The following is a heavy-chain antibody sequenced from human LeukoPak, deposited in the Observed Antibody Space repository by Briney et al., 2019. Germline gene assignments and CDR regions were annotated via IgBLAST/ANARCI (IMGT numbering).Heavy chain of an antibody. Sequence: GGSLRLSCAASGFTFSSYGMHWVRQAPGKGLEWVAVTSDDGSNKYYADAVKGRFTISRDNSKNTLYLQMNSLRAEDTAMYYCAKKTDGYNLLLDAVDIWGQGTMVTVSS. J-gene: IGHJ3*02. D-gene: IGHD5-24*01. CDR2: TSDDGSNK. CDR1: GFTFSSYG. V-gene: IGHV3-30*18. CDR3: AKKTDGYNLLLDAVDI.